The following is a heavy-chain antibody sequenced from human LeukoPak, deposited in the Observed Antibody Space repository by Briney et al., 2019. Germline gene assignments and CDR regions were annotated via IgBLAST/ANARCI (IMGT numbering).Heavy chain of an antibody. CDR1: GYTFTSYD. V-gene: IGHV1-8*01. D-gene: IGHD6-13*01. Sequence: GASVKVSCKASGYTFTSYDINWVRQATGQGLEWMGWMNPNSGNTSYAQKFQGRVTMTRNTSISTAYMELSSLRSEDTAVYYCARGIGAAAHFYYYYYYMDVWGKGTTVTVSS. CDR3: ARGIGAAAHFYYYYYYMDV. J-gene: IGHJ6*03. CDR2: MNPNSGNT.